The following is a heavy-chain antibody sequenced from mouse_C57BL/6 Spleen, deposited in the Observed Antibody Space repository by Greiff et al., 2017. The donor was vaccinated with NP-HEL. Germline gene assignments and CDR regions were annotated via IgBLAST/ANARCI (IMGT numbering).Heavy chain of an antibody. V-gene: IGHV5-6*01. CDR3: ARHPYGSSLNYFDY. D-gene: IGHD1-1*01. CDR1: GFTFSSYG. Sequence: EVKLQESGGDLVKPGGSLKLSCAASGFTFSSYGMSWVRQTPDKRLEWVATISSGGSYTYYPDSVKGRFTISRDNAKNTLYLQMSSLKSEDTAMYYCARHPYGSSLNYFDYWGQGTTLTVSS. CDR2: ISSGGSYT. J-gene: IGHJ2*01.